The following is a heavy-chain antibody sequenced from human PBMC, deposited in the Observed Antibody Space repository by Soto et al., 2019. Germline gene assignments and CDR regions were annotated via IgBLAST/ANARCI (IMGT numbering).Heavy chain of an antibody. CDR2: IIPIFGTA. D-gene: IGHD3-3*01. V-gene: IGHV1-69*01. CDR1: GGTFSSYA. Sequence: QVQLVQSGAEVKKPGSSVKVSCKASGGTFSSYAISWVRQAPGQGLEWMGGIIPIFGTANYAQKFQGRVTITADESTSTAYMELSSLRSEDTAVYYCVPEFWSGYYDLSNWFDPWGQGTLVTVSS. J-gene: IGHJ5*02. CDR3: VPEFWSGYYDLSNWFDP.